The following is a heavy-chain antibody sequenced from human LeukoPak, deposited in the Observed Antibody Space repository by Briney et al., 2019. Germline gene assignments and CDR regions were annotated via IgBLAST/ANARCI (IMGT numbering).Heavy chain of an antibody. CDR1: GFTFSSYE. CDR3: ARESHSSSWYHYYYYYYMDV. Sequence: GGSLRLSCAASGFTFSSYEMNWVRQAPGKGLEWVSYISSSGSTIYYADSVKGRFTISRDNAKNSLYLQMNSLRAEDTAVYYCARESHSSSWYHYYYYYYMDVWGKGTTVTISS. D-gene: IGHD6-13*01. CDR2: ISSSGSTI. J-gene: IGHJ6*03. V-gene: IGHV3-48*03.